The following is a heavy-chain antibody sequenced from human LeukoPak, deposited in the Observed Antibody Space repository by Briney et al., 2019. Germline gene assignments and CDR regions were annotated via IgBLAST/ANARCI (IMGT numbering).Heavy chain of an antibody. V-gene: IGHV4-39*01. Sequence: KPSETLSLTCTVSGGSISSTSYTWGWLRQSPGKGLEWIGSTYFTGDTNKNPSLKSRLTISLDTPKDQFSLRLTPVTSADTAVYYCARRLAILGVVRGGYFDYWGQGILVTVSS. CDR3: ARRLAILGVVRGGYFDY. J-gene: IGHJ4*02. CDR1: GGSISSTSYT. D-gene: IGHD3-3*01. CDR2: TYFTGDT.